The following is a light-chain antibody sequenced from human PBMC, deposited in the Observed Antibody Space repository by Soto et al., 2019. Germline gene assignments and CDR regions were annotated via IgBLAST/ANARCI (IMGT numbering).Light chain of an antibody. CDR1: SSDVGRYEY. Sequence: QSALTQPRSVSGSPGQSVTISCTGTSSDVGRYEYVSWYQQHPGKAPKFLIYDVSKRPSGVPDRFSGSKSDNTASLTISGLQAEDEADYYCCSYAGTYSYVFGTGTKVTVL. J-gene: IGLJ1*01. V-gene: IGLV2-11*01. CDR3: CSYAGTYSYV. CDR2: DVS.